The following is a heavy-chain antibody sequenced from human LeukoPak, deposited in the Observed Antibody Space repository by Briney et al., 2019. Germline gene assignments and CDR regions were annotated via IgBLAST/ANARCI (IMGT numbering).Heavy chain of an antibody. J-gene: IGHJ4*02. CDR3: ADDFGD. V-gene: IGHV4-4*07. D-gene: IGHD4-17*01. CDR2: IYPSGTT. Sequence: SETLSLTCSVSGASVSSYYWQWIRQPAGKGLEWIGRIYPSGTTHYNPSLKSRVTMSVDTSKNQFSLKLTSVTAADTAVYYCADDFGDWGQGTLVTVSS. CDR1: GASVSSYY.